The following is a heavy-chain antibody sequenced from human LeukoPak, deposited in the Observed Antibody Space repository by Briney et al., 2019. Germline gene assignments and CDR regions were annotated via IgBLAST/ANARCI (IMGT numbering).Heavy chain of an antibody. J-gene: IGHJ6*03. CDR3: ARRAVAASYYYYYYMDV. CDR2: IYHSGST. V-gene: IGHV4-4*02. CDR1: GGSISSSNW. D-gene: IGHD6-19*01. Sequence: SETLSLTRAVSGGSISSSNWWSWIRQPPGKGLEWIGEIYHSGSTNYNPSLKSRVTISVDTSKNQFSLKLSSVTAADTAVYYCARRAVAASYYYYYYMDVWGKGTTVTISS.